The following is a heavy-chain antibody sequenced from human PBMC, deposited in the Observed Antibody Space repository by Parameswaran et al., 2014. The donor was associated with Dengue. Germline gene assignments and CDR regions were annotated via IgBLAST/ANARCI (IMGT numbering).Heavy chain of an antibody. CDR3: ARARIDDYDAFDI. Sequence: WVRQAPGQGLEWMGWINPNSGGTNYAQKFQGWVTMTRDTSISTAYMELSRLRSDDTAVYYCARARIDDYDAFDIWGQGDNGHRLL. D-gene: IGHD1-26*01. CDR2: INPNSGGT. J-gene: IGHJ3*02. V-gene: IGHV1-2*04.